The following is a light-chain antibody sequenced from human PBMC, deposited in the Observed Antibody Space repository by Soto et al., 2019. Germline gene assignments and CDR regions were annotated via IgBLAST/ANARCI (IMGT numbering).Light chain of an antibody. CDR3: CSYAGSYSYI. V-gene: IGLV2-11*01. J-gene: IGLJ1*01. CDR2: DVT. CDR1: TSDVGGYNF. Sequence: QSALTQPRSVSGSPGQSVTISCTGTTSDVGGYNFVSWYQQHPSKAPKLMIYDVTKRPSGVPDRFSGSKSGSTAPLTITGLEAEDEADYYCCSYAGSYSYIFGIGTKLTVL.